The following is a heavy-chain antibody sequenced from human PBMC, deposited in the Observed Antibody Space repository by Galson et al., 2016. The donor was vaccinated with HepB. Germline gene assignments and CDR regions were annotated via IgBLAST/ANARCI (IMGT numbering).Heavy chain of an antibody. J-gene: IGHJ5*02. CDR2: IIPIFDTA. V-gene: IGHV1-69*13. Sequence: SVKVSCKASGGTFNNYAVSWVRQAPGQGLEWMGRIIPIFDTANYAQKFQGRVTITADDSTSTTYMELSSLRPEDTAVYYCATPLTITSRYSESWGQGTLVTVSS. CDR3: ATPLTITSRYSES. CDR1: GGTFNNYA. D-gene: IGHD3-16*02.